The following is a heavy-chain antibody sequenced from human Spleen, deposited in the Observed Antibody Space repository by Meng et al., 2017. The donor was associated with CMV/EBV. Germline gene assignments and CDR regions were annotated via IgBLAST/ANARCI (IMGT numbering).Heavy chain of an antibody. V-gene: IGHV1-46*01. CDR2: INPSGGAA. D-gene: IGHD2-2*02. Sequence: SGYPFTNSYIQWVRQAPGQGLEWMGFINPSGGAASHAQRFQGRITLTRDTSTSTVYMDLGSLRSDDTATYYCARDIPAQRAPSAIDYWGQGTLVTVSS. J-gene: IGHJ4*02. CDR3: ARDIPAQRAPSAIDY. CDR1: GYPFTNSY.